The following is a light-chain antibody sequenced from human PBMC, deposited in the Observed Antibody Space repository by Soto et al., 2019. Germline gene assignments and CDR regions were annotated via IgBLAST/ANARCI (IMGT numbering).Light chain of an antibody. Sequence: QSVLTQPASVSGSPGQSITISCTGTSSDIGVYNYVSWYQQHPGKAPKLVICEVSNRPSGVSSRFSGSKSGNTPSLTISGLRAEDEADYYCTSFTTTNIWVFGGGTKLTVL. CDR2: EVS. J-gene: IGLJ3*02. CDR3: TSFTTTNIWV. V-gene: IGLV2-14*01. CDR1: SSDIGVYNY.